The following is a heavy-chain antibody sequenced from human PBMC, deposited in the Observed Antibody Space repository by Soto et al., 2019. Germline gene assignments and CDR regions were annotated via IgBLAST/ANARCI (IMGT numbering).Heavy chain of an antibody. CDR2: ISYDGSNK. V-gene: IGHV3-30*18. CDR1: GFTFSSYG. J-gene: IGHJ4*02. CDR3: AKYPLGITGTTCTFYFDD. D-gene: IGHD1-7*01. Sequence: GGSLRLSCAASGFTFSSYGMHWVRQAPGKGLEWVAVISYDGSNKYYADSVKGRFTISRDNSKNTLYLQMNSLRAEDTAVYFFAKYPLGITGTTCTFYFDDWGQGTLVTSP.